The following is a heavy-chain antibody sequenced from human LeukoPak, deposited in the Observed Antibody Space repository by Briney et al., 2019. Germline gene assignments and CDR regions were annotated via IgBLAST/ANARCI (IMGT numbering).Heavy chain of an antibody. CDR3: ARVKDIVVVVAATLGYWFDP. CDR2: IGSSGSTI. D-gene: IGHD2-15*01. V-gene: IGHV3-11*01. CDR1: GFTFSDYY. J-gene: IGHJ5*02. Sequence: PGGSLRLSCAASGFTFSDYYMSWIRRAPGKGLEWVSYIGSSGSTIYYADSVKGRFTISRDNAKNSLYLQMNSLRAEDTAVYYCARVKDIVVVVAATLGYWFDPWGQGTLVTVSS.